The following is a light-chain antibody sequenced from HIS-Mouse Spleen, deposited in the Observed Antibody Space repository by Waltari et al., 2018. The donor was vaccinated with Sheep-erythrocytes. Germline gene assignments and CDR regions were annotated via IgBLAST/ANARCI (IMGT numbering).Light chain of an antibody. J-gene: IGLJ2*01. CDR2: QAS. CDR3: QAWDSSTAV. CDR1: KLGEHS. V-gene: IGLV3-1*01. Sequence: SYELTQPPSVSVSPGQTASITCPGYKLGEHSASWYQPKPGQSPVLVIYQASKRPSGIPERFAGSNSGNTATLTISGTQAMDEADYYCQAWDSSTAVFGGGTKLTVL.